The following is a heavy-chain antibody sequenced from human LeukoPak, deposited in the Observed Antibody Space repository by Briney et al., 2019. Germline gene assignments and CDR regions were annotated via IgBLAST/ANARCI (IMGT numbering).Heavy chain of an antibody. D-gene: IGHD5-18*01. CDR2: IIPIFGTA. Sequence: SVKVSCKASGGTFSSYAISWVRQAPGQALEWMGGIIPIFGTANYAQKYQGRVTITADESTSTAYMELSSLRSEDTAVYYCARETMVTRPFDYWGQGTLVTVSS. CDR3: ARETMVTRPFDY. J-gene: IGHJ4*02. CDR1: GGTFSSYA. V-gene: IGHV1-69*01.